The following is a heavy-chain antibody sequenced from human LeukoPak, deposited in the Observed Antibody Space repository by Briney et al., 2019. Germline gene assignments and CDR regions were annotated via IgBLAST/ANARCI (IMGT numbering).Heavy chain of an antibody. CDR2: IHYSGSG. Sequence: SETLSLTCSVSGLPISSYYLSWIRQPPGKGLEWVGYIHYSGSGNDCPSLKSRVTISVDASKNQFSLKLSSVTAADTAVYDCARVHPRPCVRLWERLLPNDFDYRGQGNLGTVSS. CDR1: GLPISSYY. J-gene: IGHJ4*02. V-gene: IGHV4-59*08. CDR3: ARVHPRPCVRLWERLLPNDFDY. D-gene: IGHD3-3*01.